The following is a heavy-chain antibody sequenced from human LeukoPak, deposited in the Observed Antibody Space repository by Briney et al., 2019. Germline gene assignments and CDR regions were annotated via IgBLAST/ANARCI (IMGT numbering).Heavy chain of an antibody. Sequence: SETLSLTCTVSGGSISSYYWSWIRQPPGKGLEWIGYIYYSGSTYYNPSLKSRVTISVDTSKNQFSLKLSSVTAADTAVYYCARAPYYRRDFDYWGQGTLVTVSS. J-gene: IGHJ4*02. CDR1: GGSISSYY. V-gene: IGHV4-59*12. CDR3: ARAPYYRRDFDY. D-gene: IGHD3-10*01. CDR2: IYYSGST.